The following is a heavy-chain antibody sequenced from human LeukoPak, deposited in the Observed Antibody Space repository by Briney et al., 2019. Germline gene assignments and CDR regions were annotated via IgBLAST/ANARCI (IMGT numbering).Heavy chain of an antibody. CDR3: ARVRRYYDSSGYYDGQNYFDY. D-gene: IGHD3-22*01. V-gene: IGHV3-7*01. J-gene: IGHJ4*02. CDR2: IKQDGSEK. CDR1: GFTFSSYW. Sequence: PGGSLRLSCAASGFTFSSYWMSWVRQAPGKGLEWVANIKQDGSEKYYVDSVKGRFTISRDNAKNSLYLQMNSLRAEDTAVYYCARVRRYYDSSGYYDGQNYFDYWGQGTLATVSS.